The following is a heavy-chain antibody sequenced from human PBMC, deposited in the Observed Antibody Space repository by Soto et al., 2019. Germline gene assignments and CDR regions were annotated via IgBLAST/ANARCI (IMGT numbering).Heavy chain of an antibody. Sequence: QVQLEQSGAEVKKPGASVKVSYKASGYTFITYGVSWVRQAPGQGLDWLGWISTYNGNTRYAERLQGRVTMTTDTTTNTAYMELRNLRSDDTAVYYCARGPTDYYDNSANYFLDYWGQGTLVTVSS. CDR2: ISTYNGNT. J-gene: IGHJ4*02. D-gene: IGHD3-22*01. V-gene: IGHV1-18*01. CDR1: GYTFITYG. CDR3: ARGPTDYYDNSANYFLDY.